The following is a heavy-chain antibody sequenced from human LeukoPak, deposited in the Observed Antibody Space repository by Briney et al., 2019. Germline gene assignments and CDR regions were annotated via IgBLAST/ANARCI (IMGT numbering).Heavy chain of an antibody. CDR3: ARDLYSGSPDDY. J-gene: IGHJ4*02. Sequence: GGSLRLYCAASGFTFSSYSMNWVRQAPGKGLEWVSSISSSSGYIYYADSVKGRFTISRDNAKNSLYLQMNSLRAEDTAVYYCARDLYSGSPDDYWGQGTLVTVSS. V-gene: IGHV3-21*01. CDR1: GFTFSSYS. D-gene: IGHD1-26*01. CDR2: ISSSSGYI.